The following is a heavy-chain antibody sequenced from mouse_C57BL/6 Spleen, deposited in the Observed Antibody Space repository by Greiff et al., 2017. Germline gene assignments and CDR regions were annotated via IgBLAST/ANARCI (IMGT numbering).Heavy chain of an antibody. CDR2: IDPEDGDT. CDR3: TTYYYSSSYAFDY. V-gene: IGHV14-1*01. Sequence: VHVKQSGAELVRPGASVKLSCTASGFNINDYYMHWVKQRPEQGLEWIGRIDPEDGDTDYDPKFQGKATMTVDTSSNTAYLQLSSLTSEDTAVYYCTTYYYSSSYAFDYWGQGTTLTVSS. CDR1: GFNINDYY. D-gene: IGHD1-1*01. J-gene: IGHJ2*01.